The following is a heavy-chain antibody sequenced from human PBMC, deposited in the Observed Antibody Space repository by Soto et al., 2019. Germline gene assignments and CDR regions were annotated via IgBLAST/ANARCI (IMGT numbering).Heavy chain of an antibody. V-gene: IGHV3-30-3*01. D-gene: IGHD6-6*01. Sequence: GGSLRLSCAASGFTFSSYAMHWVRQAPGKGLEWVAVISYDGSNKYYADSVKGRFTISRDNSKNTLYLQMNSLRAEDTAVYYCARDLSSSVNYYYYGMDVWGQGTTVTVSS. CDR1: GFTFSSYA. CDR3: ARDLSSSVNYYYYGMDV. J-gene: IGHJ6*02. CDR2: ISYDGSNK.